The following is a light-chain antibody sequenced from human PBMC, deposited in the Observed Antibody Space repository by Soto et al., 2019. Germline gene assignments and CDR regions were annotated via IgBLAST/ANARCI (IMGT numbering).Light chain of an antibody. CDR3: SSYAGNQKWD. V-gene: IGLV2-8*01. CDR1: SSDVGGYKY. J-gene: IGLJ1*01. Sequence: QSALTQPPSASGSSGQSVTISCTGPSSDVGGYKYVSWYQQHPGKAPKLIIYEVNEQPSVVPHRFSGSKSGNTASLTISGLQADDEADYYCSSYAGNQKWDLGTGTKVTVL. CDR2: EVN.